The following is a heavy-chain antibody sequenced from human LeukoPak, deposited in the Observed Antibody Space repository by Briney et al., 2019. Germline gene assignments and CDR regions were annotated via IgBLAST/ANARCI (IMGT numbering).Heavy chain of an antibody. CDR2: INSDGSGI. V-gene: IGHV3-74*01. Sequence: GGSLRLSCAVSGFTLRRYWMHWVRQLPGKGLVWVSRINSDGSGISYAGSVKGRFTISRDNAKNTLYLQMNSLRVEDTAVYYCARGKAHAFDIWGQGTMVTVSS. CDR3: ARGKAHAFDI. J-gene: IGHJ3*02. CDR1: GFTLRRYW.